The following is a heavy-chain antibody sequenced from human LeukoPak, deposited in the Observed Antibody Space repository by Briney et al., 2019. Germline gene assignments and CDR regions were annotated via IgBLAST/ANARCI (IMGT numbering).Heavy chain of an antibody. CDR2: IDRDGGVR. D-gene: IGHD1-14*01. CDR3: ARDPGSSAFDL. J-gene: IGHJ4*02. CDR1: GITLSNYA. Sequence: GGSLRLSCGVSGITLSNYAMSWVRQTPENGLEFVGNIDRDGGVRNYMDSLKGRCTISRDNGKKSLYLEINSLRADDTAVYYCARDPGSSAFDLWGRGALVTVSS. V-gene: IGHV3-7*01.